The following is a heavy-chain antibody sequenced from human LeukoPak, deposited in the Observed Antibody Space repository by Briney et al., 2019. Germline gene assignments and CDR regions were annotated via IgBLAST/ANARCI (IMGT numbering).Heavy chain of an antibody. J-gene: IGHJ5*02. Sequence: SETLSLTCAVSGYSISSDYYWGWIRQPPGEGLEWIGNIYYSGSTYYSPSLKSRVTISVDTSKNQFSLKLSSVTAADTAVYYCARLDCSSTSCYGGYNWFDPWGQGTLVTVSS. CDR1: GYSISSDYY. V-gene: IGHV4-38-2*01. CDR3: ARLDCSSTSCYGGYNWFDP. D-gene: IGHD2-2*01. CDR2: IYYSGST.